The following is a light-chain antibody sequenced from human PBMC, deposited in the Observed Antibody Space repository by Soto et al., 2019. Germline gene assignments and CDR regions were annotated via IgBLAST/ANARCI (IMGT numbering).Light chain of an antibody. Sequence: ESVLTHSRATLSLSPGERATLSCRASESGGSHFVWYQQKPGQAPRLLIYDASNRATGIPARFSGSGSGTDFTLTISSLEPDDFAVYYCQQRGNWPVTFGQGTRVDIK. V-gene: IGKV3-11*01. CDR1: ESGGSH. CDR2: DAS. CDR3: QQRGNWPVT. J-gene: IGKJ1*01.